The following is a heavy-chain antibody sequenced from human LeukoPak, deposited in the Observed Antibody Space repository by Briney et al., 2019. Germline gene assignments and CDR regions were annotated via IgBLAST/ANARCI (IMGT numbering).Heavy chain of an antibody. CDR3: VRGAAAAGFD. D-gene: IGHD6-13*01. V-gene: IGHV3-7*01. CDR1: GFTFSIYW. Sequence: GGSLRLSCAASGFTFSIYWMSWVRQAPGKGLEWLANIKQDGTGKYYVDSVKGRFTISRDNVENSLYLQMNSLRAEDTAVYYCVRGAAAAGFDLGHGTLVTVSS. J-gene: IGHJ4*01. CDR2: IKQDGTGK.